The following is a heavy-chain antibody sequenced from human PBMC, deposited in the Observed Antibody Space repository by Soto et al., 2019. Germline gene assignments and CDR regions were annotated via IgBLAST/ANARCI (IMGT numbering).Heavy chain of an antibody. D-gene: IGHD6-13*01. V-gene: IGHV3-73*01. Sequence: EVQVVESGGDLVQPGGSLKLSCAASGFTFSGSEMHWVRQASGKGPEWVGHIRTKANNYATAYAASVKGRFTISRDDLKNMAYLEMNSLRTEDTAVYYCIRAAAGLDPWGQGTLVTVSS. CDR2: IRTKANNYAT. CDR3: IRAAAGLDP. J-gene: IGHJ5*02. CDR1: GFTFSGSE.